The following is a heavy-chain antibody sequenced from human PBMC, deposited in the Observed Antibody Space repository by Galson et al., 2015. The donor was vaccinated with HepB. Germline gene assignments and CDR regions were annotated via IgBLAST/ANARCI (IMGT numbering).Heavy chain of an antibody. CDR2: ITGSGYKT. J-gene: IGHJ4*02. Sequence: SLRLSCAASGFTFFSYAMSWVRQAPGKGLEWVSTITGSGYKTYYTDSVKGRFSISRDNSNNTLFLHMSSLTAGDTAVYFCVKGGYGPPSPFDYWGQGARVTVSS. CDR1: GFTFFSYA. V-gene: IGHV3-23*01. D-gene: IGHD2-15*01. CDR3: VKGGYGPPSPFDY.